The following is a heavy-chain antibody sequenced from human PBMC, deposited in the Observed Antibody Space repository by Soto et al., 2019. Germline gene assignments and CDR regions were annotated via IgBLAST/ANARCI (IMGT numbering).Heavy chain of an antibody. CDR3: AKDRDVVSDHFEY. J-gene: IGHJ4*02. V-gene: IGHV3-30*18. CDR2: ISYDGDNK. D-gene: IGHD2-15*01. CDR1: GFTFSSHG. Sequence: LRLSCAASGFTFSSHGMHWVRQVPGQGLDWVAVISYDGDNKYYADSVKGRFTISRDNSKNTLFLQMNGLRTEDTAVYYCAKDRDVVSDHFEYWGRGTLVTVSS.